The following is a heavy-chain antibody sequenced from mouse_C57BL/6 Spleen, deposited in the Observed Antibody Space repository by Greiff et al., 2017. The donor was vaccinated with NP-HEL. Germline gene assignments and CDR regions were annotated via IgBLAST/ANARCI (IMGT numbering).Heavy chain of an antibody. J-gene: IGHJ4*01. D-gene: IGHD1-1*01. CDR3: ARDRATVDAMDY. CDR2: ISDGGSYT. V-gene: IGHV5-4*01. Sequence: EVQRVESGGGLVKPGGSLKLSCAASGFTFSSYAMSWVRQTPEKRLEWVATISDGGSYTYYPDNVKGRFTISRDNAKNNLYLQMSHLKSEDTAMYYCARDRATVDAMDYWGQGTSVTVSS. CDR1: GFTFSSYA.